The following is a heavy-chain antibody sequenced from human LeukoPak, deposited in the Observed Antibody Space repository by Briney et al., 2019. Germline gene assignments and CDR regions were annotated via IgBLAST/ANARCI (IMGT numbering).Heavy chain of an antibody. CDR2: MNPNSGNT. D-gene: IGHD3-10*01. Sequence: GASVKVSCKASGYTFTSYDINWVRQAPGQGLEWMGWMNPNSGNTVYAQKFQGRVTMTRNTSISTAYMELSSLRSEDTAVYYCARGGILWFGELLYYFDYWGQGTLVTVSS. J-gene: IGHJ4*02. V-gene: IGHV1-8*01. CDR3: ARGGILWFGELLYYFDY. CDR1: GYTFTSYD.